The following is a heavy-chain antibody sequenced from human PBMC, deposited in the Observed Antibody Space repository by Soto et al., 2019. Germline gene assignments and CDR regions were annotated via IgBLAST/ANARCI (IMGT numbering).Heavy chain of an antibody. Sequence: GGSLRLSCAASGFTFSAYAMSWVRQAPGKGLEWVSVISGSGGATYYADSVKGRFTISRDNSKNTLYLQMNSLRAEDTAVYYCARQEYSTTWYLKYWAQGTLVTVSS. CDR2: ISGSGGAT. J-gene: IGHJ4*02. CDR3: ARQEYSTTWYLKY. CDR1: GFTFSAYA. V-gene: IGHV3-23*01. D-gene: IGHD6-13*01.